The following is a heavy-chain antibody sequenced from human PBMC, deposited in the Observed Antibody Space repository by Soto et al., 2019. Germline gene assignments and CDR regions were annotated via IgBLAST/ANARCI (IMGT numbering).Heavy chain of an antibody. CDR3: ARGSSRWDY. J-gene: IGHJ4*02. Sequence: PSETLSLASTVSVGSISIFYWTWIRQPAGKGLEWIGRIYSGGRNNYNPSLKSRVTISVDTSKNQFSLRLSSVTAADTAMYYCARGSSRWDYWGQGTLVTVSS. CDR2: IYSGGRN. CDR1: VGSISIFY. V-gene: IGHV4-4*07. D-gene: IGHD6-13*01.